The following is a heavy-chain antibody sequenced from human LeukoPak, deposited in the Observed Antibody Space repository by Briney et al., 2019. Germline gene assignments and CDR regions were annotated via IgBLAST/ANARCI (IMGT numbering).Heavy chain of an antibody. D-gene: IGHD3-10*01. V-gene: IGHV1-69*04. CDR3: ARVSYYGSGSQVKYYFDY. CDR1: GGTFSSYA. CDR2: IIPILGIA. Sequence: SVTVSCTASGGTFSSYAISWVRQAPGQGLEWMGRIIPILGIANYAQKFQGRVTITADKSTSTAYMELSSLRSEDTAVYYCARVSYYGSGSQVKYYFDYWGQGTLVTVSS. J-gene: IGHJ4*02.